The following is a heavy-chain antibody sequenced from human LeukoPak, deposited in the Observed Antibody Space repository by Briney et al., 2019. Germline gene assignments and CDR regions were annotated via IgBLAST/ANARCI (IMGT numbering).Heavy chain of an antibody. CDR2: ISGSDYST. D-gene: IGHD3-3*01. CDR1: GFTFSVYA. CDR3: ARDFGELDY. Sequence: GGSLILSCAASGFTFSVYAMSWGRQAPGRGLEWVSAISGSDYSTYYADSVKGRFTISRDNSETTLYLKMHTLTAEDTAVYYCARDFGELDYWGQGTLVTVSS. J-gene: IGHJ4*02. V-gene: IGHV3-23*01.